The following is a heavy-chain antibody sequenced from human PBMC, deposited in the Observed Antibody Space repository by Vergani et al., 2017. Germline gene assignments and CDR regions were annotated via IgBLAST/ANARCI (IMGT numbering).Heavy chain of an antibody. Sequence: EVQLLESGGNLVQPGGSLSLSCAASGFTFTNFAMTWVRQAPGGGLEWVSGISGSGGFTYYADSVKGRFTISRDNSKNTMFLQMNNLRAEDTAVYYCAKDNVPGYYDSSGYCDYWGQGTLVTVSS. J-gene: IGHJ4*02. D-gene: IGHD3-22*01. CDR2: ISGSGGFT. CDR1: GFTFTNFA. V-gene: IGHV3-23*01. CDR3: AKDNVPGYYDSSGYCDY.